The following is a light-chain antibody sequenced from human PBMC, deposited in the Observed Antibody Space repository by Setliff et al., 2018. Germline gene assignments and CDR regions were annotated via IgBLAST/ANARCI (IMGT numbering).Light chain of an antibody. J-gene: IGLJ1*01. V-gene: IGLV2-8*01. CDR1: GGLVGGYNY. Sequence: QSVLTQPPSASGSPGQSVTISCTGTGGLVGGYNYVSWYQQHPGKAPRLIIYEVTKRPPGVPDRFSGSNSGNTASLTVSGLQAEDEADYYCTFYSGSNNFFFGSGTKV. CDR2: EVT. CDR3: TFYSGSNNFF.